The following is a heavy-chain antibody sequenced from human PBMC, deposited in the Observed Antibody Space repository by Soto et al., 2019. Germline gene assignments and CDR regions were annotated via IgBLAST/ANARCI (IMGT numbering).Heavy chain of an antibody. CDR3: ARGHNYYGSGSGGFDY. D-gene: IGHD3-10*01. CDR1: GDSVSSNSAA. CDR2: TYYRSKWYN. V-gene: IGHV6-1*01. Sequence: SQTLSLTCVISGDSVSSNSAAWNWIRQSPSRGLEWLGRTYYRSKWYNDYAVSVKSRITINPDTSKNQFSLQLNSVTPEDTVVYYCARGHNYYGSGSGGFDYWGQGTLVTVSS. J-gene: IGHJ4*02.